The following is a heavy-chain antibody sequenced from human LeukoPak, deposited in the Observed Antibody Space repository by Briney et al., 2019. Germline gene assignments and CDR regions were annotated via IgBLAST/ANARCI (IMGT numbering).Heavy chain of an antibody. Sequence: GASVKVSCKASGYTFTSYDINWVRQATGQGLEWMGWMNPNSGNTGYAQKFQGRVTMTRNTSISTAYMELSSLRSEDTAVYYCARGRNYDFWSGLYYYYYYMDVWGKGTTVTVSS. CDR3: ARGRNYDFWSGLYYYYYYMDV. CDR2: MNPNSGNT. CDR1: GYTFTSYD. V-gene: IGHV1-8*01. D-gene: IGHD3-3*01. J-gene: IGHJ6*03.